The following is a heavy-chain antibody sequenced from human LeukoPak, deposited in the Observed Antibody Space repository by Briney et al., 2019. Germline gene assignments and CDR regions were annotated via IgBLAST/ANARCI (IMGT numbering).Heavy chain of an antibody. CDR1: GFTFSSYG. CDR2: ISYDGSNK. CDR3: TTRSSSGWYSF. D-gene: IGHD6-19*01. J-gene: IGHJ4*02. Sequence: GRSLRLSCAASGFTFSSYGMHWVRQAPGKGLEWVAVISYDGSNKYYADSVKGRFTISRDNSKNTLYLQMNSLRAEDTAVYYCTTRSSSGWYSFWGQGALVTVSS. V-gene: IGHV3-30*03.